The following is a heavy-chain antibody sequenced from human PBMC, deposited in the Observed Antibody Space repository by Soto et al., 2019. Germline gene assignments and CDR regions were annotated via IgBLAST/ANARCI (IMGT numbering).Heavy chain of an antibody. CDR2: VYYTGTT. V-gene: IGHV4-39*01. CDR3: ARHPFCYFDL. Sequence: QMHLQESGPGLVKPPETLSLTCAVSGGSISRSSYYWGWVRQPPGQGLEWIGSVYYTGTTYYNPPLKSRVPIPVDTSGNQISLTMTSVTAADTAVYYCARHPFCYFDLWGRGSLVSVSS. J-gene: IGHJ2*01. CDR1: GGSISRSSYY.